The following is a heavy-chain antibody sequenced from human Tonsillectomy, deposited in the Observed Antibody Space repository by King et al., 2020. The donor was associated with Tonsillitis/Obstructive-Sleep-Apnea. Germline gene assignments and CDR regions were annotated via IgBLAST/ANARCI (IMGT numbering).Heavy chain of an antibody. V-gene: IGHV5-51*03. CDR1: GYSFTSYW. CDR3: ERRGVREYCSGGSFRGWFDP. D-gene: IGHD2-15*01. J-gene: IGHJ5*02. CDR2: IYRGDSDT. Sequence: VQLVESGAEVKKPGESLKISCKGSGYSFTSYWIGWVRQMPGKGLEWMGIIYRGDSDTRYSPSFQGKVTISAAKSISNAYLQWSRLKASDNAMSYCERRGVREYCSGGSFRGWFDPWGQGTLVTVSS.